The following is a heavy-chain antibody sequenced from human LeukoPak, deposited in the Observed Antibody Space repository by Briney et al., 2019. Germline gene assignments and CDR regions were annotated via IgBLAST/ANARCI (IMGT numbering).Heavy chain of an antibody. CDR3: AQSIGRVVGTFDF. CDR2: ISSSGIYI. CDR1: GFTFSSYS. D-gene: IGHD2-21*01. V-gene: IGHV3-21*01. J-gene: IGHJ4*02. Sequence: GGSLRLSCAASGFTFSSYSMNWVRQAPGKGLEWVSSISSSGIYIYYADSVKGRFTIPGDNAKNSLYLQMNSLRAEDTGVYYCAQSIGRVVGTFDFWGQGTLVTVSS.